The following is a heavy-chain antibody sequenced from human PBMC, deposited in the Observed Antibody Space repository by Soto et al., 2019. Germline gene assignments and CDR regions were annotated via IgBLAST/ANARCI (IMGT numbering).Heavy chain of an antibody. Sequence: PSETLSLTCTVSGGSISSYYWSWIRQPPGKGLEWIGYIYYSGSTNYNPSLKSRVTISVDTSKNQFSLKLSSVTAADTAVYYCARDLGGYSYDYTYWGQGTLVTVSS. CDR3: ARDLGGYSYDYTY. V-gene: IGHV4-59*01. D-gene: IGHD5-18*01. J-gene: IGHJ4*02. CDR2: IYYSGST. CDR1: GGSISSYY.